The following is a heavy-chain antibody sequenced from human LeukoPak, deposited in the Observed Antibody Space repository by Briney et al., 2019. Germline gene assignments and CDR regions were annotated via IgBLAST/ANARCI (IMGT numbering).Heavy chain of an antibody. D-gene: IGHD1-7*01. CDR2: IYSGGST. J-gene: IGHJ6*03. CDR3: ARDTRVVNWNYNYYYYYYYMDV. CDR1: GFTVSSSY. V-gene: IGHV3-53*01. Sequence: GGSLRLSCAASGFTVSSSYMSWVRQAPGKGLEWVSVIYSGGSTYYADSVKGRFTISSDNSKNTLSLQMNSLRAEDTAVYYCARDTRVVNWNYNYYYYYYYMDVWGKGTTVTVSS.